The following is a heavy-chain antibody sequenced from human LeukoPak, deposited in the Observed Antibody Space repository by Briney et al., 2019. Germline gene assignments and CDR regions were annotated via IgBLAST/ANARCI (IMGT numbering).Heavy chain of an antibody. Sequence: ASVKVSCKASGYDFINYGISWVRQAPGQGLEGMGWRSIYNGNTDYKLQGGVTMTTDTSTNTAYMEVRSLRSDDTAVYYCARGGPFPSSSSSREYYLDYWGQGTLVTVSS. CDR2: RSIYNGNT. V-gene: IGHV1-18*01. CDR3: ARGGPFPSSSSSREYYLDY. CDR1: GYDFINYG. D-gene: IGHD6-6*01. J-gene: IGHJ4*02.